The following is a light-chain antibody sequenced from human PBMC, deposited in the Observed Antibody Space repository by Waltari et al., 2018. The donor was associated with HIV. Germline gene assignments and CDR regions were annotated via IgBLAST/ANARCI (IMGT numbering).Light chain of an antibody. CDR3: QQYAASPLT. V-gene: IGKV3-20*01. CDR2: GAS. J-gene: IGKJ4*01. Sequence: EIVLTQSPGTLSLSPGERATLSCRASQSVRSASLAWYQQKPGQAPRLRIYGASSRAPGIPDRFSGSGAVTDFILTISRLKPEDCAVYYCQQYAASPLTFGGGTKVEIK. CDR1: QSVRSAS.